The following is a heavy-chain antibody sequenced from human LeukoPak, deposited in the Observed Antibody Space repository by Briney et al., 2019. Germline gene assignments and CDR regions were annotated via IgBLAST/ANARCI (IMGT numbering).Heavy chain of an antibody. D-gene: IGHD2-2*01. CDR3: AKDPLVPAAMTDDDAFDI. V-gene: IGHV3-23*01. CDR2: ISGSGGGT. J-gene: IGHJ3*02. Sequence: PGGSLRLSFAASGFTFSNYAMSGVRQAPGKGLEWVSGISGSGGGTYYADSVKGRFTISRDNSKNTLYLQMNSLRAEDTAVYYCAKDPLVPAAMTDDDAFDIWGQGTMVTVSS. CDR1: GFTFSNYA.